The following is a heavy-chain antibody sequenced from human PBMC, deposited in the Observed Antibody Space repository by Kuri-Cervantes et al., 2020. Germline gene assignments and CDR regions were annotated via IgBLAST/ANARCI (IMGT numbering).Heavy chain of an antibody. J-gene: IGHJ5*02. CDR2: ISYDGSNK. D-gene: IGHD3-10*01. CDR1: GGSISSGG. V-gene: IGHV3-30*18. Sequence: LSLTCAVSGGSISSGGYYWSWIRQAPGKGLEWVAVISYDGSNKYYADSVKGRFTISRDNSKNTLYLQMNSLRAEDTAVYYCAKDLLHHYYYGSGAYNWFDPWGQGTLVPSPQ. CDR3: AKDLLHHYYYGSGAYNWFDP.